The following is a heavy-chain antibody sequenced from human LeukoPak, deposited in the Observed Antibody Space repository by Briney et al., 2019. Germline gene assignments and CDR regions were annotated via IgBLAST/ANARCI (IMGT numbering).Heavy chain of an antibody. J-gene: IGHJ6*03. Sequence: PGRSLRLSCAASGFTFSSYAMSWVRQAPGGGLELVSAISGSGGSTNYADSVKCRFTITRANSKNTLYLQMNSLRSDDTAVYYCARDLELRSWDYYYMDVWGKGTTVIVSS. D-gene: IGHD1-7*01. CDR1: GFTFSSYA. CDR2: ISGSGGST. CDR3: ARDLELRSWDYYYMDV. V-gene: IGHV3-23*01.